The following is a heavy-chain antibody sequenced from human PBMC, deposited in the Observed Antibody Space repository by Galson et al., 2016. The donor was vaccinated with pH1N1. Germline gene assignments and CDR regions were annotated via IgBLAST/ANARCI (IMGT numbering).Heavy chain of an antibody. Sequence: SATLSLTCTVSGASVSSHYWSWIRQPPGKGLEWIGNIDYKRNTNYTPPPKSRVTISLDTSRNRSSLDLNSVTAPDTAVYFCARVVTPRWVVGYYDGMDVWGQGTTVTVSS. D-gene: IGHD2-21*02. CDR3: ARVVTPRWVVGYYDGMDV. CDR2: IDYKRNT. V-gene: IGHV4-59*02. CDR1: GASVSSHY. J-gene: IGHJ6*02.